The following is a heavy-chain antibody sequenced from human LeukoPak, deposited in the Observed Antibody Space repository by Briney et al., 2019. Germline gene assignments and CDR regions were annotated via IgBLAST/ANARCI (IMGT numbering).Heavy chain of an antibody. CDR1: GFTFSSYG. CDR2: ISYDGSSK. J-gene: IGHJ6*02. D-gene: IGHD2-8*01. Sequence: GGSLILSCSASGFTFSSYGMHWVRQAPGKGLEWVAVISYDGSSKYYADSVKGRFTISRDNSKNTLYLQMNSLRGEDTAVYYCARGVVPRSYYYYGMDVWGQGTTVTVSS. CDR3: ARGVVPRSYYYYGMDV. V-gene: IGHV3-30*03.